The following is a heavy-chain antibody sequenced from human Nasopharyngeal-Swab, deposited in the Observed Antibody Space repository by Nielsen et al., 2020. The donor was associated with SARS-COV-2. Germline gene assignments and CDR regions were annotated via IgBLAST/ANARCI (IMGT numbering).Heavy chain of an antibody. Sequence: GESLKISCVASGVIFSKYWMHWVRQAPGKGLVWVSRVNQDGSRTDYADSVRGRFTISRDNAKNTLYLQMNSLRAEDTAVYYCARAKYSSTSRYLFYYYYMDVWGKGTTVTVSS. CDR3: ARAKYSSTSRYLFYYYYMDV. J-gene: IGHJ6*03. CDR2: VNQDGSRT. CDR1: GVIFSKYW. V-gene: IGHV3-74*01. D-gene: IGHD2-2*01.